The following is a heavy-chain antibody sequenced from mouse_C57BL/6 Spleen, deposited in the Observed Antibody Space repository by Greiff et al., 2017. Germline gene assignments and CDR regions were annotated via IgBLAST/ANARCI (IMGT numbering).Heavy chain of an antibody. D-gene: IGHD1-1*01. CDR3: AREGTTVVVDFDY. CDR1: GYAFSSYW. J-gene: IGHJ2*01. Sequence: QVQLQQSGAELVKPGASVKISCKASGYAFSSYWMNWVKQRPGKGLEGIGQIYPGDGDTNYNGKFKGKATLTADKSSSTAYMQLSSLTSEDSAVYVCAREGTTVVVDFDYWGQGTTLTVSS. V-gene: IGHV1-80*01. CDR2: IYPGDGDT.